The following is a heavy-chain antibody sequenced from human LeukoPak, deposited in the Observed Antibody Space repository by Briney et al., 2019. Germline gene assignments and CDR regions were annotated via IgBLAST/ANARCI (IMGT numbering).Heavy chain of an antibody. Sequence: PGGSLRLSCAASGFTFNTYSMNWLPQAPGKGREGVSYISSDSRSIHYADSVKGRFTISRDNAKNSLYPQMNSLSPEDTALYYCARDGRGLGVAGTWTPFDFWGRGTLVTVSS. CDR3: ARDGRGLGVAGTWTPFDF. CDR2: ISSDSRSI. CDR1: GFTFNTYS. V-gene: IGHV3-48*01. J-gene: IGHJ4*02. D-gene: IGHD6-19*01.